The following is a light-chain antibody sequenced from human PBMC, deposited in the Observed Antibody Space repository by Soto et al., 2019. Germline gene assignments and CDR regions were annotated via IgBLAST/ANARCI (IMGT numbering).Light chain of an antibody. V-gene: IGLV1-44*01. CDR3: AAWDDSLNGPV. CDR1: SSNIGSNT. Sequence: QSVLTQPPSASGTPGQRVTISCSGSSSNIGSNTVNWYQQLPGTAPKLLIYSNNQRPSGVPYRFSGSKSGTSVSLAISGLLSEEEADYYCAAWDDSLNGPVFGGGTKLTVL. J-gene: IGLJ2*01. CDR2: SNN.